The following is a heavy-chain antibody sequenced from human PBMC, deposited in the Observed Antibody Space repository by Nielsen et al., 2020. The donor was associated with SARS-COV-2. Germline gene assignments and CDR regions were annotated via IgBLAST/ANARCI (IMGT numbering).Heavy chain of an antibody. CDR1: GYTFTSYG. Sequence: ASVKVSCKASGYTFTSYGISWVRQAPGQGLEWMGWISAYNGNTNYAQKLQGRVTMTIDTSTSTAYMELRSLRSDDTAVYYCARDGDVSDGMAAYYYGMDVWGQGTTVTVSS. V-gene: IGHV1-18*01. J-gene: IGHJ6*02. CDR2: ISAYNGNT. CDR3: ARDGDVSDGMAAYYYGMDV. D-gene: IGHD5-24*01.